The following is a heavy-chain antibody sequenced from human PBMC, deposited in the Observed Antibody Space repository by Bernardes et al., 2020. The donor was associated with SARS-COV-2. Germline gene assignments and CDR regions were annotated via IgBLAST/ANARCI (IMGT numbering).Heavy chain of an antibody. CDR1: GFTFSSYA. J-gene: IGHJ4*02. V-gene: IGHV3-23*01. D-gene: IGHD6-19*01. Sequence: GGSLRLSCAASGFTFSSYAMSWVRQAPGKGLEWVSAISGSGGSTYYADSVKGRFTISRDNSKNTLYLQMNSLRAEDTAVYYCAKPHRVRLRIAVAGTTYDYWGQGTLVTVSS. CDR3: AKPHRVRLRIAVAGTTYDY. CDR2: ISGSGGST.